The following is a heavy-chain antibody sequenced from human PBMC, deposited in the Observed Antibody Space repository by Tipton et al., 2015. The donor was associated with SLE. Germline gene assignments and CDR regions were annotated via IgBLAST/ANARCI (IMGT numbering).Heavy chain of an antibody. J-gene: IGHJ6*03. CDR2: VYHSGSA. V-gene: IGHV4-30-2*01. CDR1: GGSIGSGGYS. D-gene: IGHD3-9*01. CDR3: ARGVWLIGYYYYVDV. Sequence: TLSLTCAVSGGSIGSGGYSWNWIRQPPGKGLEWIGYVYHSGSAYYNPSLKSRVTISVDRSRNQFSLILSSVTAADTAVYYCARGVWLIGYYYYVDVWGKGTTVTVSS.